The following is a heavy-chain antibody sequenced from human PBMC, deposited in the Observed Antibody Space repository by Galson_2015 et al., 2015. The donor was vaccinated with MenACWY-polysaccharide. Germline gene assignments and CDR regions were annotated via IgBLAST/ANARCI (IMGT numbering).Heavy chain of an antibody. D-gene: IGHD6-6*01. CDR1: GYSFTNYW. CDR2: IYPGDSDT. V-gene: IGHV5-51*01. CDR3: ARLKYTTSSGDY. Sequence: QSGAEVKKPGESLKISCTGSGYSFTNYWIGWVRQMPGKGLEWMGIIYPGDSDTRHSPSFQGQVTISADKSINTAYLQWSSLKASDTAMYYCARLKYTTSSGDYSGPGTLVTASS. J-gene: IGHJ4*01.